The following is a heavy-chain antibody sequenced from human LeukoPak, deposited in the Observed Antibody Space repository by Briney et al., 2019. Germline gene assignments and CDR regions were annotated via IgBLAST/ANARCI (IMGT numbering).Heavy chain of an antibody. D-gene: IGHD3-3*01. CDR3: ARALESHCYYYMDV. V-gene: IGHV1-3*01. Sequence: ASVKVSCKASGYTFTSYAMHWVRQAPGQRLEWMGWINAGNGNTKYSQKFQGRVTITRDTSASTAYMELSSLRSEDTAVYYCARALESHCYYYMDVWGKGTTVTVSS. CDR2: INAGNGNT. J-gene: IGHJ6*03. CDR1: GYTFTSYA.